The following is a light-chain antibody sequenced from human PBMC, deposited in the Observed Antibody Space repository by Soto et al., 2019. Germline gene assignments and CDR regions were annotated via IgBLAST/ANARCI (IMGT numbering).Light chain of an antibody. CDR2: AAS. CDR1: QNIITY. V-gene: IGKV1-39*01. J-gene: IGKJ5*01. CDR3: QQGYDTPIT. Sequence: DIEMTQSPGSLSASVGGRCTSTCRASQNIITYLNWYQQKPGQAPKFLIYAASSLQSGVPSRFSGRGSGTDFTLTITNLHPEDFATYFCQQGYDTPITFGQGTRLEI.